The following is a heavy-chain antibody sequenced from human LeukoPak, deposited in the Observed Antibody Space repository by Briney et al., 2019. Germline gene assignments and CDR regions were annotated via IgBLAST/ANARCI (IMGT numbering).Heavy chain of an antibody. CDR3: ARGATTYYFDY. J-gene: IGHJ4*02. CDR2: IYYSGST. Sequence: KSSETLSLTCTVSGGSISSYYWSWIRQPPGKGLEWIGYIYYSGSTNYNPSLKSRVTISVDTSKNQFSLNLRSVTAADTAVYYCARGATTYYFDYWGQGTLVTVSS. D-gene: IGHD5-12*01. CDR1: GGSISSYY. V-gene: IGHV4-59*01.